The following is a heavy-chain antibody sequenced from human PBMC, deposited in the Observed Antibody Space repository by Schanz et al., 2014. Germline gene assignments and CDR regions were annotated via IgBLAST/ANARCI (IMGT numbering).Heavy chain of an antibody. CDR3: AKDAVQDERVTAPDNQEIGKRVDV. Sequence: GFTFTTYAMTWVRQAPGKGLEWVSNISPTGSSTYYAASVKGRFTISRDNYKNILYLQMNSPRVDYTAIYLRAKDAVQDERVTAPDNQEIGKRVDV. CDR1: GFTFTTYA. J-gene: IGHJ6*01. D-gene: IGHD1-20*01. CDR2: ISPTGSST. V-gene: IGHV3-23*01.